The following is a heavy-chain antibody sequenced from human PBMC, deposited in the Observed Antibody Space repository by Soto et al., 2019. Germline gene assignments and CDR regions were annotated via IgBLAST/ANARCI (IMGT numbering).Heavy chain of an antibody. CDR2: IIPILGIA. V-gene: IGHV1-69*02. CDR1: GGTFSSYT. J-gene: IGHJ6*02. Sequence: QVQLVQSGAEVKKPGSSVKVSCKASGGTFSSYTISWLRQAPGQGLEWMGRIIPILGIATYAQKFQGRVTITADNTTITAYMELSSLRSEDTAVYCCARGTPLGYCSSTSCYGGGMVPSYGMDVWGQGTTVTFSS. CDR3: ARGTPLGYCSSTSCYGGGMVPSYGMDV. D-gene: IGHD2-2*01.